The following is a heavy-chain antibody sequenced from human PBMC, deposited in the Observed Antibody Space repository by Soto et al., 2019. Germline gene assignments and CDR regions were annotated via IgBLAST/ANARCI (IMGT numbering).Heavy chain of an antibody. CDR2: IWYDGSNK. D-gene: IGHD6-13*01. Sequence: GGSLRLSCAASGFTFSSYGMHWVRQAPGKGLEWVAVIWYDGSNKYYADSVKGRFTISRDNSKNTLYLQMNSLRAEDTAVYYCARGGGVIAAAGTFDYWGQGTLVTVSS. V-gene: IGHV3-33*01. J-gene: IGHJ4*02. CDR1: GFTFSSYG. CDR3: ARGGGVIAAAGTFDY.